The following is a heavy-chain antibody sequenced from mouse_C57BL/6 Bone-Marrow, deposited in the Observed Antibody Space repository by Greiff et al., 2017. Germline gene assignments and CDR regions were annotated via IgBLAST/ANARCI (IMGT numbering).Heavy chain of an antibody. Sequence: VQGVESGPGLVAPSQSLSITCTVSGFSLTSYAISWVRQPPGKGLEWLGVIWTGGGTNYNSALKSRLSISKDNSKSQVFLKMNSLQTDDTARYDCARSPPYYGSSYDYAMDYWGQGTSVTVSS. CDR1: GFSLTSYA. CDR3: ARSPPYYGSSYDYAMDY. CDR2: IWTGGGT. V-gene: IGHV2-9-1*01. D-gene: IGHD1-1*01. J-gene: IGHJ4*01.